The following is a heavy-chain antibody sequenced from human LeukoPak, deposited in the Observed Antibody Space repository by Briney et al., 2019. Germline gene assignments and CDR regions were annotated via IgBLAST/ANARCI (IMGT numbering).Heavy chain of an antibody. CDR3: ARDLWNFYDSSGYYRDFDS. V-gene: IGHV4-4*07. CDR2: IYTSGST. J-gene: IGHJ5*01. CDR1: GGSLSSYY. Sequence: SETLSLTCTVSGGSLSSYYWSWIRQPAGKGLEWIGRIYTSGSTNYNPSLKSRVTMSLDTSKNQFSLKLSSVTAADTAVYYCARDLWNFYDSSGYYRDFDSWGQGTLVTVSS. D-gene: IGHD3-22*01.